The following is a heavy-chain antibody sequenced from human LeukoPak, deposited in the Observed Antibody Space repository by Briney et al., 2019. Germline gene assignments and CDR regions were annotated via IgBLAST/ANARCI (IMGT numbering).Heavy chain of an antibody. V-gene: IGHV4-34*01. J-gene: IGHJ3*02. CDR2: INHSGST. CDR1: GGSFSGYY. CDR3: ARYPNSSSWYERDAFDI. D-gene: IGHD6-13*01. Sequence: SETLSLTCAVYGGSFSGYYWSWIRQPPGKGLEWIGEINHSGSTNYNPSLKSRVTISVDTSKNQFSLKLSSVTAADTAVYYCARYPNSSSWYERDAFDIWGQGTKVTVSS.